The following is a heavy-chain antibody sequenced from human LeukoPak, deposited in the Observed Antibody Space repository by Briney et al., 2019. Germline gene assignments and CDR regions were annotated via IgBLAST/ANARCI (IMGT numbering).Heavy chain of an antibody. Sequence: PGRSLRLSCVGSGLTFSSYGMHWVRQAPGKGLEWVAVIWYDGSNKYYADSVKGRFTISRDNSKNTLYLQMNSLRAEDTAVYYCARERIAAAGTNWFDPWGQGTLVTVSS. CDR1: GLTFSSYG. J-gene: IGHJ5*02. D-gene: IGHD6-13*01. CDR2: IWYDGSNK. CDR3: ARERIAAAGTNWFDP. V-gene: IGHV3-33*08.